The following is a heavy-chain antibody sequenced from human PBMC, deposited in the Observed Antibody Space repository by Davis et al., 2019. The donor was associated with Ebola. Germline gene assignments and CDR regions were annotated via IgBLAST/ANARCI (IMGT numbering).Heavy chain of an antibody. J-gene: IGHJ4*02. CDR2: IKQDGSEK. D-gene: IGHD2-2*01. V-gene: IGHV3-7*01. CDR1: GFTFSSFP. CDR3: ARSPPVVVPAAIDY. Sequence: GGSLRLSCAASGFTFSSFPMSWVRQAPGKGLEWVANIKQDGSEKYYVDSVKGRFTISRDNAKNPLYLQMNRLRAEDMDVSYCARSPPVVVPAAIDYWGQGTLVTVSS.